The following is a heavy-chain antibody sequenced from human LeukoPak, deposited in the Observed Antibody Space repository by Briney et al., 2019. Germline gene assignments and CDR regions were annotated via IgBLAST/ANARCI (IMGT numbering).Heavy chain of an antibody. V-gene: IGHV3-74*01. J-gene: IGHJ4*02. Sequence: GGSLRLSCAASGFTFSNYWMHWVRHPPGKGLVWVSRINSDGTSINYADSVKGRFTISRDTAKNTLFLQMNRLRVEDTAVYYCARAPGGSIDYWGQGTLVTVSS. CDR2: INSDGTSI. D-gene: IGHD2-8*02. CDR1: GFTFSNYW. CDR3: ARAPGGSIDY.